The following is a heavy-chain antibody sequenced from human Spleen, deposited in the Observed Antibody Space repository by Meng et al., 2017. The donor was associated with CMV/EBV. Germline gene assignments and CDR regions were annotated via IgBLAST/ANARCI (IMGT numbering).Heavy chain of an antibody. D-gene: IGHD2-8*01. V-gene: IGHV1-2*02. Sequence: ASVKVSCKTSGYTFTGYFMHWVRQAPGQGLEWMGWINPNSGGTNYAQKFQGRIIMTWDTSISTAYLQWSSLKASDTAMYYCARLPEVYAPHFDYWGQGTLVTVSS. CDR1: GYTFTGYF. CDR3: ARLPEVYAPHFDY. J-gene: IGHJ4*01. CDR2: INPNSGGT.